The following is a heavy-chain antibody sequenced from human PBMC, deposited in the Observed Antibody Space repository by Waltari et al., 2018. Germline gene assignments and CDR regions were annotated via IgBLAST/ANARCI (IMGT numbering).Heavy chain of an antibody. CDR1: GFSFDDYA. V-gene: IGHV3-9*01. CDR3: AKDMLTVAGPLDG. CDR2: ISWNSGSI. J-gene: IGHJ4*02. D-gene: IGHD6-19*01. Sequence: EVQLVESGGGLVQPGRSLSLSCPASGFSFDDYAMHWVRQVPGKGLEWVSGISWNSGSIDYADSVKGRFTISRDNAKNSLYLQMNSLRAGDTALYYCAKDMLTVAGPLDGWGQGILVTVSS.